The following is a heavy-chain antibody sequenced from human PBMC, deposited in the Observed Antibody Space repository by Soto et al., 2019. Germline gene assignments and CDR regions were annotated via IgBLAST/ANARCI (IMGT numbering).Heavy chain of an antibody. Sequence: ASVKVSCKASGYTFTSYGVSWVRQAPGQGLEWMGWISAFNGQTNYIQKVQGRVTLTTEPSTSTAYMELRSLRSDDTAVYYCARGGHYYCGLDRWGQGTTATVSA. CDR1: GYTFTSYG. D-gene: IGHD3-16*01. CDR3: ARGGHYYCGLDR. V-gene: IGHV1-18*01. CDR2: ISAFNGQT. J-gene: IGHJ6*01.